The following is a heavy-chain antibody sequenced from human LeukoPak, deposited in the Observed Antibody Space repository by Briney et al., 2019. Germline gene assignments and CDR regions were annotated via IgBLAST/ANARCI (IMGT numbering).Heavy chain of an antibody. D-gene: IGHD3-22*01. CDR3: AKAFRPYYYDSSGYYSHYYYGMDV. Sequence: PGGSLRLSCAASGFTFDDYAMHWVRQAPGKGLEWVSLISGDGGSTYYADSVKGRFTISRDNSKNSPYLQMNSLRTEHTALYYCAKAFRPYYYDSSGYYSHYYYGMDVWGQGTTVTVSS. CDR1: GFTFDDYA. J-gene: IGHJ6*02. CDR2: ISGDGGST. V-gene: IGHV3-43*02.